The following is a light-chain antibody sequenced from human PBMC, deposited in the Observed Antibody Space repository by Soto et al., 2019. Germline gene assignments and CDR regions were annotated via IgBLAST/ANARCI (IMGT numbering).Light chain of an antibody. V-gene: IGKV3D-15*01. CDR1: QSVGSN. CDR3: HQYDSWT. J-gene: IGKJ1*01. Sequence: EKVMTQSPATLSVSPGERATLSCRASQSVGSNLAWYQQKPGQALRLLIYGASSRATGIPDRFSGSGSGTDFTLTISRLEPEDFAVYYCHQYDSWTFGQGTKVDIK. CDR2: GAS.